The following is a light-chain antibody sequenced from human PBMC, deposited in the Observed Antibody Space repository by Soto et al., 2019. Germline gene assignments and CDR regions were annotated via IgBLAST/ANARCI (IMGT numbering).Light chain of an antibody. CDR2: EVT. V-gene: IGLV2-8*01. J-gene: IGLJ1*01. Sequence: QSALTQSPSASGSPGQSVTISCIGTSSDVGGYNSVSWYQHHPGKAPKLIIYEVTKRPSGVPDRFSGSRSGTTASLTISGLQAEDEADYFCCSDAGGETYRFGTGTKLTVL. CDR1: SSDVGGYNS. CDR3: CSDAGGETYR.